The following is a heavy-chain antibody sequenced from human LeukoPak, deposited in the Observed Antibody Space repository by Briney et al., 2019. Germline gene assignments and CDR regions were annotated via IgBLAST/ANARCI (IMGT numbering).Heavy chain of an antibody. CDR2: IIPIFGTA. V-gene: IGHV1-69*01. D-gene: IGHD2-2*02. CDR1: GGTFSSYA. J-gene: IGHJ3*02. CDR3: ARELGYCSSTSCYRGYAFDI. Sequence: SVKVSCKASGGTFSSYAISWVRQAPGQGLEWMGGIIPIFGTANYAQKFQGRVTITADESTSTAYMELSSLRSEDTAVYYCARELGYCSSTSCYRGYAFDIWGQGTMVTVSS.